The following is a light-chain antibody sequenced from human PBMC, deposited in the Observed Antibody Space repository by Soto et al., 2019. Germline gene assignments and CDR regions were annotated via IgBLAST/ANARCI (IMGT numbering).Light chain of an antibody. CDR1: QSVSSY. J-gene: IGKJ4*01. CDR3: QQRSNWPLT. Sequence: ETVLTQSPATLSLSPGERATLSCRASQSVSSYLTWYQQKPGQAPRLLISDASNRATGIPARFSGSGSGTAFTLTISSLEPEDFAVYYWQQRSNWPLTFGGGTKVEIK. V-gene: IGKV3-11*01. CDR2: DAS.